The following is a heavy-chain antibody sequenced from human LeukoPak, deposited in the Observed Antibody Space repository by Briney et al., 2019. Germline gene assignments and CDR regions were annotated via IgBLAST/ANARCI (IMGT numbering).Heavy chain of an antibody. V-gene: IGHV3-21*01. CDR3: ARDWEYYGSGIEGESYFDY. D-gene: IGHD3-10*01. Sequence: PGGSLRLSCAASGFTFSSYSMNWVRQAPGKGLEWVSSISSSSSYIYYADSVKGRFTISRDNAKNSLYLQMNSLRAEDTAVYYCARDWEYYGSGIEGESYFDYWGQGTLVTVSS. CDR2: ISSSSSYI. J-gene: IGHJ4*02. CDR1: GFTFSSYS.